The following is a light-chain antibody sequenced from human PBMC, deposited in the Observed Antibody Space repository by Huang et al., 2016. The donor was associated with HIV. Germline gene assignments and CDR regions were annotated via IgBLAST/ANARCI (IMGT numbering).Light chain of an antibody. CDR3: QHYKSYPPT. V-gene: IGKV1-16*02. CDR2: HAS. CDR1: QDINFY. J-gene: IGKJ1*01. Sequence: DIQITQSPSSLSASVGYRVTITCRASQDINFYLAWFQQKPGKAPKSLIYHASSLQSGVPSKFSGSGSGTECTLTIRSLQPEDSATYFCQHYKSYPPTFGQGTKVEIK.